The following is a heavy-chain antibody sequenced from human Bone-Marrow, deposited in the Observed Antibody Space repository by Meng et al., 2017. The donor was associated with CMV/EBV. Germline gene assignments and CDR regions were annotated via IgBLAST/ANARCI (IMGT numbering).Heavy chain of an antibody. CDR1: GFIFGSSW. J-gene: IGHJ4*02. CDR3: AREVYCSSTSCPYEY. D-gene: IGHD2-2*01. Sequence: GESLKISCAASGFIFGSSWMSWARQAPGKGLEWVANIKEDGTTETYVDSVQGRFTISRDNAKDSLYLQMNSLRAEDTAVYYCAREVYCSSTSCPYEYWGQGTLVTVSS. V-gene: IGHV3-7*03. CDR2: IKEDGTTE.